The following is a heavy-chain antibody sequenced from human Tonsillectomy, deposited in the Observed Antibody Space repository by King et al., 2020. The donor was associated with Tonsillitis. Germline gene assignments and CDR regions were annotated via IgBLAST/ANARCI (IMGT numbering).Heavy chain of an antibody. CDR2: ISISGGTI. CDR1: GFTFSDYY. J-gene: IGHJ4*02. D-gene: IGHD3-3*01. Sequence: HVQLVESGGGLVKPGGSLRLSCAASGFTFSDYYISWIRQAPGKGLEWVSSISISGGTIYYADSVKGRFTISRDNAKNSRYLQMNSLRAEDTAVYYCARDKLRFLEWYFFDSWGQGTLVTVSS. CDR3: ARDKLRFLEWYFFDS. V-gene: IGHV3-11*01.